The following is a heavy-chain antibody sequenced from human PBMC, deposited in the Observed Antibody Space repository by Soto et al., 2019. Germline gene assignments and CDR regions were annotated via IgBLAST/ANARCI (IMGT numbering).Heavy chain of an antibody. CDR3: ARDVDGYSNFDN. D-gene: IGHD4-4*01. CDR2: IYYSGST. CDR1: GGSISSGGYY. V-gene: IGHV4-31*03. Sequence: SETLSLTCTVSGGSISSGGYYWSWIRQHPGKGLEWIGNIYYSGSTYYNPSLKSRVTISVDTSKNQFSLRLSSVTVADTAVYYCARDVDGYSNFDNWGQGTLVTVSS. J-gene: IGHJ4*02.